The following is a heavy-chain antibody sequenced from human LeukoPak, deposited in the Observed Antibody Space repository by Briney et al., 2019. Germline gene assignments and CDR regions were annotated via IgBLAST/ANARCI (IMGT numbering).Heavy chain of an antibody. D-gene: IGHD5-24*01. CDR2: IYSGGTT. CDR3: ARTFVSGDGYKVGYFDY. CDR1: GFTVSSNY. V-gene: IGHV3-53*01. Sequence: GGSLRLSCAASGFTVSSNYMSWVRQAPGKGLQWVSVIYSGGTTYYADSVKGRFTISRDNSKNTLFLQMNCLRAEDTAIYYCARTFVSGDGYKVGYFDYWGQGTLVTVSS. J-gene: IGHJ4*02.